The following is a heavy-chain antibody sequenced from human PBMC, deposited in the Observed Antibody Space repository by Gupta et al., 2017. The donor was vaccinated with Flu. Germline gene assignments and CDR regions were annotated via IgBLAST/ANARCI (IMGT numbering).Heavy chain of an antibody. CDR2: VNHNGQTT. D-gene: IGHD6-19*01. CDR1: GFTFSDFA. J-gene: IGHJ4*02. Sequence: EVQLVQSGGGLVQPGGYLRLSCAASGFTFSDFAMNWVRQAPGKGLEWVSIVNHNGQTTLYADSVKGRFTISRDDSKSTLYLQMNNLGVEDTAVYYCASRGWNRISSFDSWGQGTLVTVSS. CDR3: ASRGWNRISSFDS. V-gene: IGHV3-23*04.